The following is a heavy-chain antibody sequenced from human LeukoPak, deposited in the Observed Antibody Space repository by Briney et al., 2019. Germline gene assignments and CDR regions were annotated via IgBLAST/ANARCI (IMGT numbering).Heavy chain of an antibody. J-gene: IGHJ4*02. D-gene: IGHD2-2*03. CDR1: GYIFTGYY. V-gene: IGHV1-2*02. CDR3: TRGRRLDNAPTAPCEY. Sequence: GASVKVSCKASGYIFTGYYMHWVRQAPGQGLEWMGWINPNSGDTDYAQKFRGRVTMTRDTSIRTVYMELSSLKSDDTAVYYCTRGRRLDNAPTAPCEYWGQGTLVTVSS. CDR2: INPNSGDT.